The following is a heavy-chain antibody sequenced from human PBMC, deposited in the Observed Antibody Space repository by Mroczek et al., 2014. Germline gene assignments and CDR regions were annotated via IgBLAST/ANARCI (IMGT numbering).Heavy chain of an antibody. D-gene: IGHD3-3*01. V-gene: IGHV3-48*01. Sequence: ESGGGLGTAWGGPVRLSCAASGFTFSSYSMNWVRQAPGKGLEWVSYISSSSSTIYYADSVKGRFTISRDNAKNSLYLQMNSLRAEDTAVYYCARDAIFGVVIGTYYFDYWGQGTLVTVSS. CDR1: GFTFSSYS. J-gene: IGHJ4*02. CDR3: ARDAIFGVVIGTYYFDY. CDR2: ISSSSSTI.